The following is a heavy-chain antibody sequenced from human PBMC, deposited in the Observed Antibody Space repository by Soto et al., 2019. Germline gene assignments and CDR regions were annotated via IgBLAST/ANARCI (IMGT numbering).Heavy chain of an antibody. D-gene: IGHD3-16*02. CDR1: GYSFTSYW. CDR2: IYPGDSDT. V-gene: IGHV5-51*01. CDR3: ARVPALRLGELSFEYYYYYGMDV. J-gene: IGHJ6*02. Sequence: PGESLKISCKGSGYSFTSYWIGWVRQMPGKGLEWMGIIYPGDSDTRYSPSFQGQVTISADKSISTAYLQWSSLKASDTAMYYCARVPALRLGELSFEYYYYYGMDVWGQGTTVTVSS.